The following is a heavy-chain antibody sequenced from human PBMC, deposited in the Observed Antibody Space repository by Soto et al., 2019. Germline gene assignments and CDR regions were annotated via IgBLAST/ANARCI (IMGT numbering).Heavy chain of an antibody. Sequence: QVQLMQSGAEVRKPGASVKVSCKASGYTFTNYGISWVRQAPGRGLELLGWISGYDGNTNYARNFQARATMSTDTSTSTAYMELRSLISDAPAVYSCVRHSQRSHYYGSGSYYFAYWGQGVMVTVSS. CDR2: ISGYDGNT. V-gene: IGHV1-18*04. D-gene: IGHD3-10*01. CDR3: VRHSQRSHYYGSGSYYFAY. J-gene: IGHJ4*02. CDR1: GYTFTNYG.